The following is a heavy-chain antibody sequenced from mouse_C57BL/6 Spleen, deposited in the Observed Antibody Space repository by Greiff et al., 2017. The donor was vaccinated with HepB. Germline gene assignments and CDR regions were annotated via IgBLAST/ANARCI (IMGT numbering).Heavy chain of an antibody. D-gene: IGHD2-1*01. J-gene: IGHJ1*03. Sequence: QVQLQQPGAELVKPGASVKLSCKASGYTFTSYWMQWVKQRPGQGLEWIGEIDPSDSYTNYNQKFKGKATLTVDTSSSTAYMQLSSLTSEDSAVYYCARSSGNYDWYFDVWGTGTTVTVSS. V-gene: IGHV1-50*01. CDR1: GYTFTSYW. CDR2: IDPSDSYT. CDR3: ARSSGNYDWYFDV.